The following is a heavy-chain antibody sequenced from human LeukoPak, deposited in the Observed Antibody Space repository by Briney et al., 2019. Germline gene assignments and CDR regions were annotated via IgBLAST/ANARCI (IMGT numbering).Heavy chain of an antibody. Sequence: GASVKVSCKASGYTFTGYYMHWVRQAPGQGLEWMGRINPNSGGTNYAQKFQGRVTMTRDTSISTAYMELSRLRSDDTAVYYCAREAPPSLGLFDCWGQGTLVTVSS. CDR3: AREAPPSLGLFDC. CDR1: GYTFTGYY. V-gene: IGHV1-2*06. CDR2: INPNSGGT. J-gene: IGHJ4*02.